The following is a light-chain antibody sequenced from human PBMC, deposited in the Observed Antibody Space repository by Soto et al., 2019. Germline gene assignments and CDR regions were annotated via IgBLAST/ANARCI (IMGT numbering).Light chain of an antibody. CDR2: DAS. CDR1: QTISTN. J-gene: IGKJ4*01. CDR3: QQFRTYPT. Sequence: AIQLTQSASSLSASIGDRVTITCRASQTISTNLAWYQHKPGTVPKVLIYDASILESGVPSRFSGSGSGTDFTLIISSLQPEDFATYYCQQFRTYPTFGGGTKVEVQ. V-gene: IGKV1-13*02.